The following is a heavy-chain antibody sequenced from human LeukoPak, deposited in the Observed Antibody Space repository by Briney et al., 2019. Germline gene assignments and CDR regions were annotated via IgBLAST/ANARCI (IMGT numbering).Heavy chain of an antibody. CDR3: AKNYYGSGTMGGY. CDR2: IGGSGAST. CDR1: GYTFSSFT. V-gene: IGHV3-23*01. Sequence: GGSLRLACAASGYTFSSFTMTWVRQAPGRGLEWVSTIGGSGASTYYAGSVKGRFTISRDNCKNTLSLQMNSLRAEDSAIYYCAKNYYGSGTMGGYWGQGTLVTVSS. D-gene: IGHD3-10*01. J-gene: IGHJ4*02.